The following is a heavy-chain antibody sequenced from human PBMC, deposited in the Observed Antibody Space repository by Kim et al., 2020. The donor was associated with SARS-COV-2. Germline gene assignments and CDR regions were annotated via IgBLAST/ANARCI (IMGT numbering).Heavy chain of an antibody. Sequence: SGPTLVNPTQTLTLTCTFSGFSLSTRGMCVSWIRPPPGKALEWLARIDWDDDKFYSTSMKTRLTVSKDTSKNQVALSMTNTDPVDTGTYYCARIRCDCGSSSCQAAYFDYWGQGTLVTVSS. CDR2: IDWDDDK. CDR1: GFSLSTRGMC. CDR3: ARIRCDCGSSSCQAAYFDY. J-gene: IGHJ4*02. V-gene: IGHV2-70*17. D-gene: IGHD2-2*01.